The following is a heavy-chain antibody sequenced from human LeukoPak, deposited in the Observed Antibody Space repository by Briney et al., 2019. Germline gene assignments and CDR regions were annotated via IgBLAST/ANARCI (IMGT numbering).Heavy chain of an antibody. J-gene: IGHJ4*02. CDR3: AKDYSGSY. CDR2: ISATGGST. CDR1: GFTFSSYA. Sequence: PGGSLRLSCAATGFTFSSYAVSWVRQAPGKGLEWVSGISATGGSTYYADSVKGRFTISRDNSKNTLYLQMNSLRAEDTAVYYCAKDYSGSYWGQGTLVTVSS. D-gene: IGHD6-13*01. V-gene: IGHV3-23*01.